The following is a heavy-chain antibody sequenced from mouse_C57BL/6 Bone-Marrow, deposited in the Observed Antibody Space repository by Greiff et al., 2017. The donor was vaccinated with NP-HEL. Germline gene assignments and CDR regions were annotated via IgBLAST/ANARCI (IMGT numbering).Heavy chain of an antibody. CDR1: GYTFTSYW. V-gene: IGHV1-69*01. CDR3: ARDYGSSHYAMDY. Sequence: QVQLKQPGAELVMPGASVKLSCKASGYTFTSYWMHWVKQRPGQGLEWIGEIDPSDSYTNYNQKFKGKSTLTVDKSSSTAYMQLSSLTSEDSAVYYCARDYGSSHYAMDYWGQGTSVTVSS. D-gene: IGHD1-1*01. J-gene: IGHJ4*01. CDR2: IDPSDSYT.